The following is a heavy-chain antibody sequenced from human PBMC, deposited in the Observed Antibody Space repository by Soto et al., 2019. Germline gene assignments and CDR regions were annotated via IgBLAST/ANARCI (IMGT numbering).Heavy chain of an antibody. V-gene: IGHV4-61*01. CDR2: IYYTGST. D-gene: IGHD2-15*01. J-gene: IGHJ5*02. CDR1: GGCVSSGNYY. CDR3: ASALYCSGGSCSFDP. Sequence: SETLSIACTVYGGCVSSGNYYWSWIRQPPGKGLEWIGFIYYTGSTSYNPSLKSRVTISMDTSKNQFSLKLTSVTAADTAVYYCASALYCSGGSCSFDPWGQGTLVTVSS.